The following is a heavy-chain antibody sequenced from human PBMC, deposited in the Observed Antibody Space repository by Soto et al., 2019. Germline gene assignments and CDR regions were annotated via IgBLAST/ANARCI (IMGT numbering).Heavy chain of an antibody. D-gene: IGHD6-13*01. CDR1: GYTFTSYD. V-gene: IGHV1-8*01. Sequence: ASVKVSCKASGYTFTSYDINWVRQATGQGLEWMGWMNPNSGNTGYAQKFQGRVTMTRNTSISTAYMELSSLRSEDTAVYYCARGRRKQQHNWFDPWGQGTLVTVSS. CDR3: ARGRRKQQHNWFDP. J-gene: IGHJ5*02. CDR2: MNPNSGNT.